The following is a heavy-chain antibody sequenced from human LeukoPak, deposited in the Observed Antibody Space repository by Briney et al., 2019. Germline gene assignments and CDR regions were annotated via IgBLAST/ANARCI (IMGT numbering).Heavy chain of an antibody. J-gene: IGHJ4*02. V-gene: IGHV3-74*01. Sequence: GGSLRLSCAASGFTFSSYRMNWVRQAPGKGLVWVSRIASDGSSTTYADSVKGRFSISRDNAKNTLYLQMNSLRVEDTAVYYCARGRPHGNDYWGQGTLVTVPS. D-gene: IGHD4-23*01. CDR1: GFTFSSYR. CDR3: ARGRPHGNDY. CDR2: IASDGSST.